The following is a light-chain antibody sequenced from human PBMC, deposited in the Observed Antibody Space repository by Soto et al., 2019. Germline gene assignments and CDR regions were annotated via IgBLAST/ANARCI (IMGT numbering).Light chain of an antibody. V-gene: IGKV3-15*01. J-gene: IGKJ2*01. CDR2: YAS. Sequence: EMVMTQSRATLSVSPGERATLSCRASQNLNRNLAWYQQQPGQAPRLLIFYASTRATGIPARFSGSGSRTDFTITIRSLQSEDFAVYYCQQYDKWPHTFGQGTKLEIK. CDR1: QNLNRN. CDR3: QQYDKWPHT.